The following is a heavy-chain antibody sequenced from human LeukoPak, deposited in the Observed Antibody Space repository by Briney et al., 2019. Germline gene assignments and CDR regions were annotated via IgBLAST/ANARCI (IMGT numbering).Heavy chain of an antibody. D-gene: IGHD1-7*01. V-gene: IGHV3-30*02. CDR1: GFTFSDYG. CDR3: AKGGNWNYFGDY. J-gene: IGHJ4*02. Sequence: PGGSLRLSCAASGFTFSDYGMYWVRQAPGKGLERVAFIRYDGTNRYYADSVKGRFTISRDNSKNTVYLQMNRLRAEDTAVYYCAKGGNWNYFGDYWGQGTLVTVSS. CDR2: IRYDGTNR.